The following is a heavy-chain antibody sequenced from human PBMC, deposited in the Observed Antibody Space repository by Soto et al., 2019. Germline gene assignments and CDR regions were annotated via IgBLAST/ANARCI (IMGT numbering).Heavy chain of an antibody. CDR3: VKDGSSGWPDYYGMDV. V-gene: IGHV3-30*18. CDR2: ISYDGSNK. CDR1: GFTFSSYG. D-gene: IGHD6-19*01. Sequence: QVQLVESGGGVVQPGRSLRLSCAASGFTFSSYGMHWVRQAPGKGLEWVAVISYDGSNKYYADSVKGRFTISRDNSKNTLYLQMSSLRAEDTAVYYCVKDGSSGWPDYYGMDVWGQGTTVTVSS. J-gene: IGHJ6*02.